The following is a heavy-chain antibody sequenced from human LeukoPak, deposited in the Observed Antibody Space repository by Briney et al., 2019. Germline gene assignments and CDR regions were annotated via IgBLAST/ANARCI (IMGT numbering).Heavy chain of an antibody. CDR3: SVAGTAVDDY. CDR1: GYTFTSYY. V-gene: IGHV1-18*04. Sequence: ASVKVSCKASGYTFTSYYMHWVRQAPGQGLEWMGWISAYNGNTNYAQKLQGRVTMTTDTSTSTAYMELRSLRSDDTAVYYCSVAGTAVDDYWGQGTLVTVSS. J-gene: IGHJ4*02. D-gene: IGHD6-19*01. CDR2: ISAYNGNT.